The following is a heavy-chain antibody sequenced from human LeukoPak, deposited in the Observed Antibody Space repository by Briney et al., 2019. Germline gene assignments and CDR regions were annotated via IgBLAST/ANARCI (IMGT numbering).Heavy chain of an antibody. D-gene: IGHD2-15*01. J-gene: IGHJ6*03. CDR3: ARPPTRGYCSGGSCSNYYYYYMDV. V-gene: IGHV3-11*04. CDR2: ISSSGSTI. CDR1: GFTFSDYY. Sequence: GGSLRLSCAASGFTFSDYYMSWIRQAPGKGLEWVSYISSSGSTIYYADSVEGRFTISRDNAKNSLYLQMNSLRAEDTAVYYCARPPTRGYCSGGSCSNYYYYYMDVWGKGTTVTVSS.